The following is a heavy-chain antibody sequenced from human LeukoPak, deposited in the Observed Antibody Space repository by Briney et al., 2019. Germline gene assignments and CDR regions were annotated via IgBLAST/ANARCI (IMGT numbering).Heavy chain of an antibody. J-gene: IGHJ5*02. CDR1: GFTFSSYS. CDR3: ARPRAANYDILTGCSSQNWFDP. D-gene: IGHD3-9*01. CDR2: ISSSSSYI. V-gene: IGHV3-21*01. Sequence: GSLRLSCAASGFTFSSYSMNWVRQAPGKGLEWVSSISSSSSYIYYADSVKGRFTISRDNAKNSLYLQMNSLRAEDTAVYYCARPRAANYDILTGCSSQNWFDPWGQGTLVTVSS.